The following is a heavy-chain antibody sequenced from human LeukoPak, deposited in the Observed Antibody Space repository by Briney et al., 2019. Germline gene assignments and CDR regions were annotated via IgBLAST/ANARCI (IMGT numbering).Heavy chain of an antibody. J-gene: IGHJ5*02. CDR1: GFTFSDHY. Sequence: PGGSLSLSYAASGFTFSDHYMDWVRPAPGKGLELGCRTRNKANSYTTEYAASVKGRFTISRDDSKNSLYLQMNSLKTEDTAVYYCARWDWNYNWFDPWGQGTLVTVSS. D-gene: IGHD1-7*01. V-gene: IGHV3-72*01. CDR3: ARWDWNYNWFDP. CDR2: TRNKANSYTT.